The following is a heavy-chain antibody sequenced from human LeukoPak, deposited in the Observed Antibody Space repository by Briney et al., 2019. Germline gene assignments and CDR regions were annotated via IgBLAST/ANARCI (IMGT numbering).Heavy chain of an antibody. D-gene: IGHD6-19*01. J-gene: IGHJ4*02. Sequence: QTGRSLRLSCAASGFTFSSYGMSWVRQAPGKGLQWVSAISGSGGSTYYADSVKGRFTISRDNSKNTLYLQINGLRAEDTAVYYCAKDHLPGIVVADRDYWGQGTLVTVSS. CDR3: AKDHLPGIVVADRDY. V-gene: IGHV3-23*01. CDR1: GFTFSSYG. CDR2: ISGSGGST.